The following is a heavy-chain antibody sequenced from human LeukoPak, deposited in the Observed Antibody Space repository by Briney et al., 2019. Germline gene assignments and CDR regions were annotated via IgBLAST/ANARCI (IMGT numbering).Heavy chain of an antibody. CDR3: ARTYSGSYTGAYYFDY. CDR1: GGSISSYY. Sequence: SETLSLTCTVSGGSISSYYWSWIRHPPGNGLEWLGYIYYSGSTNYNPPLSSRVTISVDTSKSQFYLKLSSVTAADTAVYYCARTYSGSYTGAYYFDYWGQGTLVTVSS. V-gene: IGHV4-59*01. D-gene: IGHD1-26*01. J-gene: IGHJ4*02. CDR2: IYYSGST.